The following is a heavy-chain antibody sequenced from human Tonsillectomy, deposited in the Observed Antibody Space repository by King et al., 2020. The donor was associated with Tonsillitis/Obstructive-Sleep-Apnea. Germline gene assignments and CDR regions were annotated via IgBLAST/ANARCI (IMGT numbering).Heavy chain of an antibody. CDR2: ISCSNGGT. CDR1: GFTFSTYA. V-gene: IGHV3-23*04. J-gene: IGHJ5*02. D-gene: IGHD6-19*01. Sequence: VQLVESGGGVVQPGGSLRLSCVASGFTFSTYAMTWVRQAPGKGPEWVSGISCSNGGTYYADSVKGRFTISRDNSKNTLYLQMNSLRAADPALYYCAKDLSAVTGDPGSWGQGTLVTVSS. CDR3: AKDLSAVTGDPGS.